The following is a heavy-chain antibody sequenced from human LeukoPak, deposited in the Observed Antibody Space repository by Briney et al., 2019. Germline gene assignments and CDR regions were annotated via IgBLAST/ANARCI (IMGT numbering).Heavy chain of an antibody. CDR2: INYTGST. CDR1: GGSFSGFY. D-gene: IGHD6-25*01. V-gene: IGHV4-34*01. CDR3: ARVAGYLPTRWFDP. J-gene: IGHJ5*02. Sequence: SDTLSLTCAVYGGSFSGFYWSWIRHVPGKGLEWIGEINYTGSTSYNPSLESRVTISVDTSQNQFFLLLTSVTAADTAVYCCARVAGYLPTRWFDPWGQGTHVTVSS.